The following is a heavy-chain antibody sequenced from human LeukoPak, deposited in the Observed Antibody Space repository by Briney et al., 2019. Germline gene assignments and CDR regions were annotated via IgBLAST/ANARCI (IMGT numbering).Heavy chain of an antibody. CDR2: IKPDGSEK. CDR1: GLXFSGYW. V-gene: IGHV3-7*04. Sequence: GGSLRLSCAASGLXFSGYWMNWVRQAPGKGLEWVASIKPDGSEKYYVDSVKGRYTISRDNAKKSLYLQMTSLRDEDTAVYYCARGSGDYSGQGTLVTVSS. CDR3: ARGSGDY. J-gene: IGHJ4*02.